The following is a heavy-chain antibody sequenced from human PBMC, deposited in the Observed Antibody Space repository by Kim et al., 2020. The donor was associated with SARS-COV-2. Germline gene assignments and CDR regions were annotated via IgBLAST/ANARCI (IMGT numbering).Heavy chain of an antibody. Sequence: KGRFTISRNNSTNTLYLQINSLRAEDTAVYYCARDREYSYGSLLYYGMDVWGQGTTVTVSS. V-gene: IGHV3-53*04. D-gene: IGHD5-18*01. J-gene: IGHJ6*02. CDR3: ARDREYSYGSLLYYGMDV.